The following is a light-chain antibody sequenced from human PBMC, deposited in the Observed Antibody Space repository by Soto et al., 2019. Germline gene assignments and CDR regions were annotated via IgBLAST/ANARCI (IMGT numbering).Light chain of an antibody. V-gene: IGKV3-11*01. Sequence: EILLTQSPGTLSLSPGERATLSCRASQSLNGRYLAWYQQKPGQAPRLLIYDASNRATGIPARFSGSGSGTDFTLTISSLEPEDFAVYYCQQRSNWPPTFGQGTRLEIK. J-gene: IGKJ5*01. CDR2: DAS. CDR1: QSLNGRY. CDR3: QQRSNWPPT.